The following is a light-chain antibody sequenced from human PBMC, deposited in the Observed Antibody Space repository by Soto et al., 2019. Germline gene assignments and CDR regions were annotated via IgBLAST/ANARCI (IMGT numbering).Light chain of an antibody. Sequence: PGERAPLSCRASQSVSSSYLAWYQQKPGQAPRLLIYGASSRAAGIADRFRDSGSGTDFTLTISRLEPEDFAVYYCQHYNSYSEAFGQGTNVDI. CDR1: QSVSSSY. J-gene: IGKJ1*01. CDR3: QHYNSYSEA. V-gene: IGKV3-20*01. CDR2: GAS.